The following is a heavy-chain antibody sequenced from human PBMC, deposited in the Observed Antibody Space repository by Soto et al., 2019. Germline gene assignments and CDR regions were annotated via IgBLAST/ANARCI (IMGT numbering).Heavy chain of an antibody. J-gene: IGHJ5*02. CDR3: ATEIVMDQLRIYVDGWFDP. CDR2: IYYSGST. Sequence: QVQLQESGPGLVKPSETLSLTCTVSGGSVSSGSYYWSWIRQPPGKGLEWIGYIYYSGSTNYNPSLKSRVTISVDTSKNQFSLKLSSVTAADTAVYYCATEIVMDQLRIYVDGWFDPWGQGTLVTVSS. CDR1: GGSVSSGSYY. D-gene: IGHD2-2*01. V-gene: IGHV4-61*01.